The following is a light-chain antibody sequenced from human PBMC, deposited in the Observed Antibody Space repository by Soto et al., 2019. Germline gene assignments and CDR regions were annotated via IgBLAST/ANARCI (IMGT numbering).Light chain of an antibody. CDR1: QSVTSF. V-gene: IGKV3-11*01. Sequence: EIVLTQSPVTLSLSPGERATLSCRASQSVTSFLAWYQQKPRQAPSLLIYDVSNRATGIPARFSGSGSGTDFTLTISSLEPEDFAVYYCQQRSNWPLTFGGGTKVEIK. J-gene: IGKJ4*01. CDR2: DVS. CDR3: QQRSNWPLT.